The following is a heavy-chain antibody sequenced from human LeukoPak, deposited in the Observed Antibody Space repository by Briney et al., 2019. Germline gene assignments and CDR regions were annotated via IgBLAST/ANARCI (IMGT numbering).Heavy chain of an antibody. CDR3: AREILAPGKTHDY. CDR2: INDDGSAT. CDR1: GFTFSNAW. J-gene: IGHJ4*02. Sequence: GGSLRLSCAASGFTFSNAWMSWVRQAPGKGLEWVSRINDDGSATFYADSVKGRFTISRDNAKNTLFLQMSSLRAEDTAVYFCAREILAPGKTHDYWGQGTLVTVSS. V-gene: IGHV3-74*01.